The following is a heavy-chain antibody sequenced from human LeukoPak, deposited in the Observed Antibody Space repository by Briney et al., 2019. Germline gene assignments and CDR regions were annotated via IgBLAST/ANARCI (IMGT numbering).Heavy chain of an antibody. CDR3: ARDFPPVGATTVFTYYYYGMDV. CDR1: GYTFTSSG. CDR2: INAYNGDT. J-gene: IGHJ6*02. D-gene: IGHD1-26*01. V-gene: IGHV1-18*01. Sequence: ASVKVSFKASGYTFTSSGISWVRQAPGQGPEWMGWINAYNGDTNYAQKLQGRVTMTTDTSTSTAYMELRSLRSDDTAVYYCARDFPPVGATTVFTYYYYGMDVWGQGTTVTVSS.